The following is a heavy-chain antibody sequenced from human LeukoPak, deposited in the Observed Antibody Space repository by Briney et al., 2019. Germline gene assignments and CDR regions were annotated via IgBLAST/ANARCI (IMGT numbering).Heavy chain of an antibody. D-gene: IGHD3-22*01. CDR1: GYTFTGYY. CDR3: ARASYYYDSSGYSDAFDI. V-gene: IGHV1-2*02. Sequence: ASVKVSCKASGYTFTGYYMHWVRQAPGQGLEWMGWINPNSGGTNYAQKFQGRVTMTRDTSISTAYMELRSLRSDDTAVYYCARASYYYDSSGYSDAFDIWGQGTMVTVSS. CDR2: INPNSGGT. J-gene: IGHJ3*02.